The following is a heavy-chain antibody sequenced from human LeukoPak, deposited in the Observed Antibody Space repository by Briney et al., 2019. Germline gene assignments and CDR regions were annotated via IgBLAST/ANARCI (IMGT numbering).Heavy chain of an antibody. D-gene: IGHD4-23*01. Sequence: SETLSLTCTVSGGSVSSYQWSWIRQPPGKGLEWIGNIYYSGSTNYSPSLKSRVIISVDTSKNQFSLKLSPVTAADTAVYYCARVGVDHSGNIIKYFFDYWGQGSLVTVSS. CDR2: IYYSGST. CDR3: ARVGVDHSGNIIKYFFDY. J-gene: IGHJ4*02. V-gene: IGHV4-59*02. CDR1: GGSVSSYQ.